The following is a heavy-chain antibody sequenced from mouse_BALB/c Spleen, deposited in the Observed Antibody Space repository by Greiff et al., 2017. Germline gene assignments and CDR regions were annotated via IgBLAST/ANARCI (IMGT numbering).Heavy chain of an antibody. V-gene: IGHV2-6-5*01. CDR2: IWGGGST. CDR3: AKHEMGYGDYYYAMDY. Sequence: QVQLKQSGPGLVAPSQSLSITCTVSGFSLTDYGVSWIRQPPGKGLEWLGVIWGGGSTYYNSALKSRLSISKDNSKSQVFLKMNSLQTDDTAMYYCAKHEMGYGDYYYAMDYWGQGTSVTVSS. CDR1: GFSLTDYG. J-gene: IGHJ4*01. D-gene: IGHD2-2*01.